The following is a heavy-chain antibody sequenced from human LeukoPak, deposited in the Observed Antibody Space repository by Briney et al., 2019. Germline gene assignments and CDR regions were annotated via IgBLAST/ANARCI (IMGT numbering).Heavy chain of an antibody. Sequence: AVISYDGSNKYYADSVKGRFTISRDNSKNTLYLQMNSLRAEDTAVYYCARYGSSWDFDYWGQGTLVTVSS. D-gene: IGHD6-13*01. V-gene: IGHV3-30-3*01. J-gene: IGHJ4*02. CDR2: ISYDGSNK. CDR3: ARYGSSWDFDY.